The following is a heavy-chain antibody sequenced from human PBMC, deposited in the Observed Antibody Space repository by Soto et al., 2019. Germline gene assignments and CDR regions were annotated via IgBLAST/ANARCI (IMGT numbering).Heavy chain of an antibody. CDR3: AKDSGYNYGYFRWFDP. J-gene: IGHJ5*02. D-gene: IGHD5-18*01. V-gene: IGHV4-59*01. Sequence: XETLSLTCTVSGGSXSSYYWSWIRQPPGKGLEWIGYINYSGSTNYNPSLKSRVTISVDTSKNQFSLKLSSVTAADTAVYYCAKDSGYNYGYFRWFDPWGQGTLVTVSS. CDR2: INYSGST. CDR1: GGSXSSYY.